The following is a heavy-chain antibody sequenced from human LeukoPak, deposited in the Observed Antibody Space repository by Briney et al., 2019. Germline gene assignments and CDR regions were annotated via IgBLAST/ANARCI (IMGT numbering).Heavy chain of an antibody. CDR1: GGSFSGYY. Sequence: SETLSLTCAVYGGSFSGYYWNWIRQPTGKGLEWIGEINHSGSTNYNPSLKSRVTLSVDTSKNQFSLKLSSVTAADTAVYYCARGFESLTYYYDSSGYYYDYWGQGTLVTVSS. J-gene: IGHJ4*02. D-gene: IGHD3-22*01. CDR2: INHSGST. CDR3: ARGFESLTYYYDSSGYYYDY. V-gene: IGHV4-34*01.